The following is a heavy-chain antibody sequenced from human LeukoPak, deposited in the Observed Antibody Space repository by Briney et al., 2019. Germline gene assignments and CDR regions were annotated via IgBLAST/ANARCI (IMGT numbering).Heavy chain of an antibody. CDR2: INPNSGGT. V-gene: IGHV1-2*02. CDR3: VTFPGIAAAGPFDY. CDR1: GYTFTGYY. Sequence: ASVKVSCKASGYTFTGYYMHWVRQAPGQGLEWMGWINPNSGGTNYAQKFQGRVTMTRDTSISTAYMELSRLRSDDTAVYYCVTFPGIAAAGPFDYWGQGTLVTVSS. J-gene: IGHJ4*02. D-gene: IGHD6-13*01.